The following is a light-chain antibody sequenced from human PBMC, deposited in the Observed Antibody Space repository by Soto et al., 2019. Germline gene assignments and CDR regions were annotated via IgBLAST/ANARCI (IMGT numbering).Light chain of an antibody. CDR1: QSVSNTY. J-gene: IGKJ3*01. CDR3: QQYGTSSGLLT. Sequence: EIVLTQSPGTLSLSPGERATLSCRASQSVSNTYLAWYQQKPGQAPRLLIYDASSRATGIPDRFSGSGSGTDFTLTISRLEPEDFAVYYCQQYGTSSGLLTFGPGTKVDI. CDR2: DAS. V-gene: IGKV3-20*01.